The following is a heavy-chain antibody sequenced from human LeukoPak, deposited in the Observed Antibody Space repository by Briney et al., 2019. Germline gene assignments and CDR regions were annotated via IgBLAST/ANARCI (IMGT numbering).Heavy chain of an antibody. D-gene: IGHD5-12*01. Sequence: ASVKVSCKASGGTFSSYAISWVRQAPGQGLEWMGGIIPIFGTANYAQKFQGRVTMTRNTSISTAYMELSSLRSEDTAVYYCARGSLEGGYVLPNWFDPWGQGTLVTVSS. CDR1: GGTFSSYA. CDR3: ARGSLEGGYVLPNWFDP. V-gene: IGHV1-69*05. J-gene: IGHJ5*02. CDR2: IIPIFGTA.